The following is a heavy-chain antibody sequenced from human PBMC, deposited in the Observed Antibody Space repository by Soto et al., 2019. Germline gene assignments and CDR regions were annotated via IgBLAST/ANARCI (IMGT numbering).Heavy chain of an antibody. J-gene: IGHJ4*02. CDR1: GGSLSGYY. V-gene: IGHV4-34*01. CDR2: VKDGGHT. Sequence: QVQLQQWGAGLLKPSETLSLNCAVTGGSLSGYYWSWIRQPPGKGLEWIGEVKDGGHTNYSPSLRGRAPISSDSSNHRLPLRLNSVTAADTGVYYCARGQEGVVATHWDQGSLVTVSS. CDR3: ARGQEGVVATH. D-gene: IGHD5-12*01.